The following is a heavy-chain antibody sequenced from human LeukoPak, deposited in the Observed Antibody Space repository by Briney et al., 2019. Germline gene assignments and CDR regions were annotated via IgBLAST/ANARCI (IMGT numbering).Heavy chain of an antibody. J-gene: IGHJ4*02. CDR3: ATYFGSGGDLDH. Sequence: GGALRLSCVASGVAFSSYGMHWVRQAPGKGLEWVAVIWYDGSNKYYADSVKGRFTISRDNSKNTLYLQMNSLRAEDTAVYYCATYFGSGGDLDHWGQGTLVTVSS. CDR1: GVAFSSYG. CDR2: IWYDGSNK. V-gene: IGHV3-33*01. D-gene: IGHD3-10*01.